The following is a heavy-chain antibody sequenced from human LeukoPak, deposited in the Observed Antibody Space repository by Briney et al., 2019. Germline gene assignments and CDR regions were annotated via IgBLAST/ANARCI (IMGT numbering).Heavy chain of an antibody. V-gene: IGHV1-8*01. J-gene: IGHJ5*02. Sequence: ASVKVSCKASGYTFTSYDINWVRQATGQGLEWMGWMNPNSGNTGYAQKFQGRVTMTRNTSISTAYMELSRLRSDDTAVYYCARGDYSSSYHWFDPWGQGTLVTVSS. CDR1: GYTFTSYD. CDR3: ARGDYSSSYHWFDP. CDR2: MNPNSGNT. D-gene: IGHD6-6*01.